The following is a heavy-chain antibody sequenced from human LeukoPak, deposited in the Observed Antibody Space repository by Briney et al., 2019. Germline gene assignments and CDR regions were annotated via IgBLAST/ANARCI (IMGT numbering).Heavy chain of an antibody. CDR2: ISAYNGNT. J-gene: IGHJ4*02. CDR3: ARGRRYYDSSGYDY. CDR1: GYTFTSYG. V-gene: IGHV1-18*01. Sequence: ASVKVSCKASGYTFTSYGISWVRQAPGQGLEWMGWISAYNGNTNYAQKLQGRVTMTRNTSISTAYMELSSLRSEDTAVYYCARGRRYYDSSGYDYWGQGTLVTVSS. D-gene: IGHD3-22*01.